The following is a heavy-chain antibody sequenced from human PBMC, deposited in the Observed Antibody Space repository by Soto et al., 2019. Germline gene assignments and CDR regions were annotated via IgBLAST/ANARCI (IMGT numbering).Heavy chain of an antibody. Sequence: QVQLQESGPGLMKPSQTLSLTCTVSGGSISSGGYYWSWIRQHPGKGLEWIGYIYYSGSTYYNPSLKSRVTISVDTSKNQFSLKLSSVTAADTAVYYCAREFWNDVQFDPWGQGTLVTVSS. CDR1: GGSISSGGYY. V-gene: IGHV4-31*03. J-gene: IGHJ5*02. D-gene: IGHD1-1*01. CDR3: AREFWNDVQFDP. CDR2: IYYSGST.